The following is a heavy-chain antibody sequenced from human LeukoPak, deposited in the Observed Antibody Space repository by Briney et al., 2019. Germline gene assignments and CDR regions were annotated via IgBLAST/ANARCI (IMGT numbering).Heavy chain of an antibody. J-gene: IGHJ4*02. D-gene: IGHD4-17*01. CDR3: ARHTFSDYGDRTFDY. CDR2: IYYSGST. CDR1: GGSISSSSYY. V-gene: IGHV4-39*01. Sequence: PSETLSLTCTVSGGSISSSSYYWGWIRQPPGKGLEWIGSIYYSGSTYYNPSLKSRVTISVDTSKNQFSLKLSSVTAADTAVYYCARHTFSDYGDRTFDYWGQGTLVTVSS.